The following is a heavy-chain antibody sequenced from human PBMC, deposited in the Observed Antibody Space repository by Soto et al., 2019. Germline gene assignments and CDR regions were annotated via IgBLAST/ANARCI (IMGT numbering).Heavy chain of an antibody. CDR1: GFTFTSSA. D-gene: IGHD6-19*01. CDR2: IVVGSGNT. J-gene: IGHJ6*02. Sequence: GASVKVSCKASGFTFTSSAVQWVRQARGQRLEWIGWIVVGSGNTNYAQKFQERVTITRDVSTSTAYMELSSLRSEDTAVYYCAADRVGQWLLPHYGMDVWGQGTTVTVSS. V-gene: IGHV1-58*01. CDR3: AADRVGQWLLPHYGMDV.